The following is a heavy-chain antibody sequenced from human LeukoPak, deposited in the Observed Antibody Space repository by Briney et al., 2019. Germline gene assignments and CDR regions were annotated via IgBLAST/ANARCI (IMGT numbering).Heavy chain of an antibody. CDR1: GGTFSSYA. CDR2: IIPIFGTA. Sequence: SVKVSCKASGGTFSSYAISWVRQAPGQGLEWMGRIIPIFGTANYAQKFQGRVTITTDESTSTAYTELSSLRSEDTAVYYCARYCGGGSCYDAFDIWGQGTMVTVSS. D-gene: IGHD2-15*01. V-gene: IGHV1-69*05. J-gene: IGHJ3*02. CDR3: ARYCGGGSCYDAFDI.